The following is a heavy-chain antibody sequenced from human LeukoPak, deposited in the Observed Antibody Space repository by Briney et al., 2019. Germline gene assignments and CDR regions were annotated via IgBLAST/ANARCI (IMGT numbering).Heavy chain of an antibody. CDR2: VSSSGTT. CDR1: GGSTSGYY. D-gene: IGHD1-1*01. V-gene: IGHV4-4*07. Sequence: SETLSLTCTVSGGSTSGYYWSWIRQPPGKGLDWIGRVSSSGTTNYNPSLKSRVTISVDTSKNQFSLNLTSVTAADTAVYYCARDANARAWDYWGQGTLVTVSS. CDR3: ARDANARAWDY. J-gene: IGHJ4*02.